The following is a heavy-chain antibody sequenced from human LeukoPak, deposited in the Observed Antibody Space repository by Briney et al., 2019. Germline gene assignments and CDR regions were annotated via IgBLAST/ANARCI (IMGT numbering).Heavy chain of an antibody. CDR2: MNPNSGNI. CDR1: GYTFTSYD. CDR3: ATSSGGSCCGFDY. J-gene: IGHJ4*02. Sequence: ASVKVSCKASGYTFTSYDINWVRQATGQGLEWMGWMNPNSGNIGYAQKFQGRVTMTEDTSTDTAYMELSSLRSEDTAVYYCATSSGGSCCGFDYWGQGTLVTVSS. D-gene: IGHD2-15*01. V-gene: IGHV1-8*01.